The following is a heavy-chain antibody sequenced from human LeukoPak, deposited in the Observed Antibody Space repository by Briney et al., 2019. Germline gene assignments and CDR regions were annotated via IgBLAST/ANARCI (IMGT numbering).Heavy chain of an antibody. CDR1: GYTFTGYY. J-gene: IGHJ5*02. CDR3: ARESRTVQMATSMHGHWFDP. Sequence: ASVKVSCKASGYTFTGYYMHWVRQAPGQGLEWMGWINPNSGGTNYAQKFQGRVTMTRDTSISTAYMELSGLRSDDTAVYYCARESRTVQMATSMHGHWFDPWGQGTLVTVSS. D-gene: IGHD5-24*01. CDR2: INPNSGGT. V-gene: IGHV1-2*02.